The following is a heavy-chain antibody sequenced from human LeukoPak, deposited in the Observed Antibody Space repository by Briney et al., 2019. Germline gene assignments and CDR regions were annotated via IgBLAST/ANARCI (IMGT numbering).Heavy chain of an antibody. CDR3: AREISGSYYNPLGYMDV. V-gene: IGHV4-4*07. J-gene: IGHJ6*03. CDR2: TFTSGIT. CDR1: GGSISLYY. Sequence: SETLSLTCTVSGGSISLYYWNWIRQPAGKGLEWIGRTFTSGITNYNPSLKSRVTMSVDTSKSQFSLALSSVTAADTAVYYCAREISGSYYNPLGYMDVWGKGTTVTVSS. D-gene: IGHD3-10*01.